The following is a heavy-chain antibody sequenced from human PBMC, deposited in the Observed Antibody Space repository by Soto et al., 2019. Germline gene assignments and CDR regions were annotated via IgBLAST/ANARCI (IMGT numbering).Heavy chain of an antibody. Sequence: PGASLRLSCAASGFTFSRYAMSWVRQAPWKGLEWVSAISGSGGSTYYADSVKGRFTISRDNSKNTLYLQMNSLRAEDTAVYYCAKLSYYDSSGPKGKTYFDYWGQGTLVTVYS. J-gene: IGHJ4*02. D-gene: IGHD3-22*01. CDR2: ISGSGGST. CDR1: GFTFSRYA. V-gene: IGHV3-23*01. CDR3: AKLSYYDSSGPKGKTYFDY.